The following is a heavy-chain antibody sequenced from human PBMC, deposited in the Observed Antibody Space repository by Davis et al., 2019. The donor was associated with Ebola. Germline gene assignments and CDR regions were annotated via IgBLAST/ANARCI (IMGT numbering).Heavy chain of an antibody. J-gene: IGHJ3*02. CDR2: IRGKSDYI. D-gene: IGHD3-10*01. Sequence: PGGSLTPSCPASGFTFSSFTMNWVRQAPGKGLEWISHIRGKSDYITYSDSVKGRFTISRDNSKNTLYLQMNSLRAEDTAVYYCARDRPSYYGSGKVDAFDIWGQGTMVTVSS. V-gene: IGHV3-21*05. CDR1: GFTFSSFT. CDR3: ARDRPSYYGSGKVDAFDI.